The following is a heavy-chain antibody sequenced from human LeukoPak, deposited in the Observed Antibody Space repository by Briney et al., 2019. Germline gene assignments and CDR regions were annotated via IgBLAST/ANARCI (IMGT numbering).Heavy chain of an antibody. V-gene: IGHV4-31*03. Sequence: PSETLSLTCTVSGGSISSGGYYWNWIRQHPGKGLEWIGYIYYSGSTYYNPSLKSRVTISVDTSKNQFSLKLSSVTAADTAVYYCARGDYPPDFDYWGQGTLVTVSS. CDR1: GGSISSGGYY. CDR3: ARGDYPPDFDY. CDR2: IYYSGST. J-gene: IGHJ4*02. D-gene: IGHD4-17*01.